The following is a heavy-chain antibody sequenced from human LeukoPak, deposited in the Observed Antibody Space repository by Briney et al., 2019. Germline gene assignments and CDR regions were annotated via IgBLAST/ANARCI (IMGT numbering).Heavy chain of an antibody. CDR1: GYTLTELS. D-gene: IGHD5-18*01. CDR2: FDPEDGET. CDR3: ATGPWIQLYFDY. J-gene: IGHJ4*02. V-gene: IGHV1-24*01. Sequence: ASVKVSCKVSGYTLTELSMHWVRQAPGKGLEWMGGFDPEDGETIYAQKFQGRVTMTEDTSTDTAYMELSSLRSEDTAVYYCATGPWIQLYFDYWGQGTLVTVSS.